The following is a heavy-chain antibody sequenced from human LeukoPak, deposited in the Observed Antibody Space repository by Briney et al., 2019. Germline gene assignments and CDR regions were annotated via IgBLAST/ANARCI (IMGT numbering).Heavy chain of an antibody. V-gene: IGHV4-31*03. D-gene: IGHD5-12*01. CDR2: TYYSGST. CDR3: ARGHIVATSCGGFDP. CDR1: GGSISSGGYY. J-gene: IGHJ5*02. Sequence: KSSETLSLTCPVSGGSISSGGYYWSWIRQHPGKGLEWIGYTYYSGSTYYNPSLKSRVTISVDTSKNQFSLKLSSVTAADTAVYYCARGHIVATSCGGFDPWGQGTLVTVSS.